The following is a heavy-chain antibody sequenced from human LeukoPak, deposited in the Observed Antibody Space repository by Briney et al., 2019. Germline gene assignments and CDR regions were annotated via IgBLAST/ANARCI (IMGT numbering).Heavy chain of an antibody. J-gene: IGHJ3*02. CDR2: ISSSSSYI. CDR3: ARLAAQDAFDI. CDR1: GLTFSSYS. D-gene: IGHD6-25*01. Sequence: PGGSLRLSCAASGLTFSSYSMNWVRQAPGKGLEWVSSISSSSSYIYYADSVKGRFTISRDNAKNSLYLQMNSLRAEDTAVYYCARLAAQDAFDIWGQGTMVTVSS. V-gene: IGHV3-21*01.